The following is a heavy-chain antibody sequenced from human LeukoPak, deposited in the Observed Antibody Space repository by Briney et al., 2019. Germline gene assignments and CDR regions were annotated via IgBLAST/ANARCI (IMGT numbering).Heavy chain of an antibody. J-gene: IGHJ6*02. CDR1: GFTFSSYW. CDR3: AREGGIAAAGTQYYYYGMDV. Sequence: GGSLRLSCAASGFTFSSYWMQWVRQAPGKGLVWVSRIMSDGSSTSYADSVKGRFTISRDNAKNTLYLQMNSLRAEDTAVYYCAREGGIAAAGTQYYYYGMDVWGQGTTVTVSS. CDR2: IMSDGSST. V-gene: IGHV3-74*01. D-gene: IGHD6-13*01.